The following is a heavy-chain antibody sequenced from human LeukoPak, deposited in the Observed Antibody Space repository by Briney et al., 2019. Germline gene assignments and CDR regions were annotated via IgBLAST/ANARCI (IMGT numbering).Heavy chain of an antibody. D-gene: IGHD3-16*01. CDR3: ARDGGGGPDY. J-gene: IGHJ4*02. V-gene: IGHV1-8*03. CDR1: GYTFTNYD. CDR2: MNPNSGDT. Sequence: GASVKVSCKASGYTFTNYDINWVRQAPGQGLEWMGWMNPNSGDTGYAQKFQGRVTITRDTSISTAYMELSRLRSDDTAVYYCARDGGGGPDYWGQGTLVTVSS.